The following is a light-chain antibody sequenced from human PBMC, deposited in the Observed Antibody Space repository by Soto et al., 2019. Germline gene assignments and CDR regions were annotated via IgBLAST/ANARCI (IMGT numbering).Light chain of an antibody. CDR1: QSVGSN. Sequence: EIVMTQSPATLSVSPGERATLSCRASQSVGSNLACFQQKPGQAPRLLIYDASTRATGIPARFSGSGSGTDFTLSISSLEAEDFAVYYCQQRSNWPPITFGQGTRLEIK. J-gene: IGKJ5*01. CDR3: QQRSNWPPIT. CDR2: DAS. V-gene: IGKV3-11*01.